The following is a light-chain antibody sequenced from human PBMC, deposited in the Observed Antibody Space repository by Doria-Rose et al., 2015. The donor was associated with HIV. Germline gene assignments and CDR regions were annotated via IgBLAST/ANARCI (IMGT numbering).Light chain of an antibody. V-gene: IGKV1-39*01. CDR3: QQSYSTPRCT. CDR1: QNISSY. CDR2: AAS. Sequence: SASVGDRVTIACRASQNISSYLNWYQQKLGKAPKLLIYAASSLQGGVPSRFSGSGSGTDFTLTISSLQPEDFATYYCQQSYSTPRCTFGQGTKLEIK. J-gene: IGKJ2*02.